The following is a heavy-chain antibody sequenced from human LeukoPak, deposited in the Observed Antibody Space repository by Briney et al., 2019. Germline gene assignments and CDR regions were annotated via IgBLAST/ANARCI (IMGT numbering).Heavy chain of an antibody. V-gene: IGHV3-21*01. Sequence: NPGGSLRLSCVASGFTFSAYNMNWVRQAPGKGLEWVSSIGGSSSNIFYADSVKGRFTISRDNAKNLMYLQMNSLRGDDTAVYYCTRDKTGPYDYYGMDVWGQGTTVTVSS. CDR3: TRDKTGPYDYYGMDV. J-gene: IGHJ6*02. CDR2: IGGSSSNI. D-gene: IGHD3-10*01. CDR1: GFTFSAYN.